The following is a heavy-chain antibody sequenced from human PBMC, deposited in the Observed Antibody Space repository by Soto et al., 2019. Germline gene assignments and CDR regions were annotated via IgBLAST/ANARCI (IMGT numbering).Heavy chain of an antibody. Sequence: ASVKVSCKASGYTFSGFYMHWVRQAPGQGLEWMGWINPNSGGTKSAEKFQGRVTMTRDTSISPAYMERSRQPSAHTALYFGASAAVSGTSGLDCCGQVPQVTVAS. CDR2: INPNSGGT. D-gene: IGHD6-19*01. CDR3: ASAAVSGTSGLDC. CDR1: GYTFSGFY. J-gene: IGHJ4*01. V-gene: IGHV1-2*02.